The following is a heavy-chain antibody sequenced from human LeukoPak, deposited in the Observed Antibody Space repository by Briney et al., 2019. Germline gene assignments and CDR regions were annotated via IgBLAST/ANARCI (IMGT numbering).Heavy chain of an antibody. CDR3: AKELRIVGATEGFDS. Sequence: GGSLRLSCAASGFTFSSYGMHWVRQAPGKGLEWVAVIWYDGSNKYYADSVKGRFTISRDNSKNTLYLQMNSLRAEDTAVYYCAKELRIVGATEGFDSWGQGTLVTVSS. CDR1: GFTFSSYG. J-gene: IGHJ4*02. CDR2: IWYDGSNK. D-gene: IGHD1-26*01. V-gene: IGHV3-33*06.